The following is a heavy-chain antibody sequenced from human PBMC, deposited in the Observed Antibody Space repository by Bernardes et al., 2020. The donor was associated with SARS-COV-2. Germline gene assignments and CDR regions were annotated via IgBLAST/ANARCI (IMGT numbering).Heavy chain of an antibody. CDR3: ARTHSDFGWSFDY. CDR2: IHYSGNY. V-gene: IGHV4-59*08. CDR1: GGSVRSYH. J-gene: IGHJ4*02. D-gene: IGHD6-19*01. Sequence: SETLSLTCTVSGGSVRSYHWSWIRQTPGKRLEWIASIHYSGNYDYNPSLRSRVTTSIDTSKNQVSLELTSVTAADTAVYYCARTHSDFGWSFDYWGQGTLGTVSS.